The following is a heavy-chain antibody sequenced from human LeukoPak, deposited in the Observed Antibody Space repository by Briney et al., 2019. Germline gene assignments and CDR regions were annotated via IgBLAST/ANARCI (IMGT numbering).Heavy chain of an antibody. J-gene: IGHJ6*03. Sequence: SETLSLTCTVSGGSISNYYWSWIRQPPGKGLEWIGYIYYSGSTNYNPSLKSRVTISVDTSKNQFSLKLSSVTAADTAVYYCARGRGGNPSGYYYYYMDVWGKGTTVTISS. V-gene: IGHV4-59*08. D-gene: IGHD4-23*01. CDR3: ARGRGGNPSGYYYYYMDV. CDR1: GGSISNYY. CDR2: IYYSGST.